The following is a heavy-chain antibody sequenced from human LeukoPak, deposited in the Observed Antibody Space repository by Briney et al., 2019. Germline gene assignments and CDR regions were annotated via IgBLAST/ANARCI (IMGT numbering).Heavy chain of an antibody. D-gene: IGHD3-3*01. Sequence: PGGSLRLSCAASGFTVSSNYMSWVRQAPGKGLEWVSVIYSGGSTYYADSVKGRFTISRDNAKNSLYLQMNSLRAEDTAVYYCARGMNYDFWSGPYYYYMDVWGKGTTVTVSS. CDR2: IYSGGST. J-gene: IGHJ6*03. V-gene: IGHV3-53*03. CDR3: ARGMNYDFWSGPYYYYMDV. CDR1: GFTVSSNY.